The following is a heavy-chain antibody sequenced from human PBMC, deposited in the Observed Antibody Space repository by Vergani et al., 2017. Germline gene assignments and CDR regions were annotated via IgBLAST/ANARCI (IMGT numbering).Heavy chain of an antibody. Sequence: QVTLKESGPVLVKPTETLTLTCTVSGFSLSNARMGVSWIRQPPGKALEWLAHIFSNDEKSYSTSLKSRLTISKDTAKSQVVLTMTNMDPVDTATYYCSTVTYSCGDAFDIWGQGTMVTVSS. J-gene: IGHJ3*02. V-gene: IGHV2-26*01. D-gene: IGHD4-11*01. CDR2: IFSNDEK. CDR1: GFSLSNARMG. CDR3: STVTYSCGDAFDI.